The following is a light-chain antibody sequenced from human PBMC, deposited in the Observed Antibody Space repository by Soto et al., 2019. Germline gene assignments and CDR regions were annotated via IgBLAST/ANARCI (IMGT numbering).Light chain of an antibody. CDR3: DSYTSSATRV. V-gene: IGLV2-14*03. Sequence: QSALTQPASVSGSPGQSITISCTGTSSDVGAYNYVSWYQQYPGKAPKLMIYDVDNRPSGVSNRFSGSKSGNTASLIISGLQAEDEADYYCDSYTSSATRVFGTGTTLTVL. CDR1: SSDVGAYNY. CDR2: DVD. J-gene: IGLJ1*01.